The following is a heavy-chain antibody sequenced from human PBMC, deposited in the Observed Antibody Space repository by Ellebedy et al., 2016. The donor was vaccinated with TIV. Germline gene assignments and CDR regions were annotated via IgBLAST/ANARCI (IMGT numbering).Heavy chain of an antibody. CDR3: ARDGVEDYFDY. CDR1: GVSISDYY. Sequence: MPGGSLRLSCSVSGVSISDYYWSWIRQPPGQGLEWIGYVYHTGSTNYNPSLRSRVTLAVDTPKNEFSLKLSSVTTADTAIYYRARDGVEDYFDYWGQGLLVTVSS. V-gene: IGHV4-59*01. J-gene: IGHJ4*02. CDR2: VYHTGST. D-gene: IGHD3-10*01.